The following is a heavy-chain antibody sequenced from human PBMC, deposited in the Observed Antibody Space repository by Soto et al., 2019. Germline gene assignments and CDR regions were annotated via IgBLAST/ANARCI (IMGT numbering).Heavy chain of an antibody. J-gene: IGHJ6*02. CDR1: GGSISSGGYS. CDR2: IYHSGST. D-gene: IGHD6-13*01. Sequence: PSGTLSLTCAVSGGSISSGGYSWSWIRQPPGKGLEWIGYIYHSGSTYYNPSLKSRVTISVDRSKNQFSLKLSSVTAADTAVYYCARSDTHSSSWYSHGMDVWGQGTTVTVSS. CDR3: ARSDTHSSSWYSHGMDV. V-gene: IGHV4-30-2*01.